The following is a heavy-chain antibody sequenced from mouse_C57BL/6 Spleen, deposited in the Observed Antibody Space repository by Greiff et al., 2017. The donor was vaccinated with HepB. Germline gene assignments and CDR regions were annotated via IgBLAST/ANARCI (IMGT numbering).Heavy chain of an antibody. CDR2: IDPSDSYT. J-gene: IGHJ4*01. D-gene: IGHD2-5*01. CDR1: GYTFTSYW. Sequence: VQLQQPGAELVMPGASVKLSCKASGYTFTSYWMHWVKQRPGQGLEWIGEIDPSDSYTNYNQKFKGKSTLTVDKSSSTAYMQLSSLTSEDSAVYYCARRDYSKGDAMDYWGQGTSVTVSS. V-gene: IGHV1-69*01. CDR3: ARRDYSKGDAMDY.